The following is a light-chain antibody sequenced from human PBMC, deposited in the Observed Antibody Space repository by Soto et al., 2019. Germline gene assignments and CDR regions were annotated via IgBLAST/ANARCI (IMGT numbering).Light chain of an antibody. CDR3: QSYDNGLSASV. CDR2: GST. Sequence: QSVRTQPPSVSGAPGQRVTISCTGSSSNIGAGHVVHWYQQFPGRAPNLLIYGSTNRPSGVPDRFSGSKSGTSASLAITGLQAEDEADYYCQSYDNGLSASVFGGGTKVTVL. CDR1: SSNIGAGHV. V-gene: IGLV1-40*01. J-gene: IGLJ2*01.